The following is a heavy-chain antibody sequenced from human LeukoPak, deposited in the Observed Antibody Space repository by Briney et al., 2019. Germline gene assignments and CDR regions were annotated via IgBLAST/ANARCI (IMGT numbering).Heavy chain of an antibody. CDR1: GYIFTSYW. J-gene: IGHJ4*02. Sequence: GESLKISCQGSGYIFTSYWIGWVRQLPGKGLEWMGIIYPGDSDTRYSPSFQGQVTISADKSISTAYLQWSSLKASDTAMYYCARLLTSGYCSGGSCKSHFDYWGQGTLVTVSS. V-gene: IGHV5-51*01. CDR2: IYPGDSDT. D-gene: IGHD2-15*01. CDR3: ARLLTSGYCSGGSCKSHFDY.